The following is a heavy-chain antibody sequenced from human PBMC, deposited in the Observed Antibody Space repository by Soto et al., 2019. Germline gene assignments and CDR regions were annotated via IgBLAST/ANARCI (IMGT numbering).Heavy chain of an antibody. CDR2: IYYSGST. D-gene: IGHD3-10*01. J-gene: IGHJ6*02. V-gene: IGHV4-31*03. CDR3: ARDGGGVRGVISYYYYYGVDV. Sequence: QVQLQESGPGLVKPSQTLSLTCTVSGGSISSGGYYWSWIRQHPGKGLEWIGYIYYSGSTYYNPSLKRRVTIPVDTSKNQFSLKLSAVTAADTAVYYCARDGGGVRGVISYYYYYGVDVWGQGTTVTVSS. CDR1: GGSISSGGYY.